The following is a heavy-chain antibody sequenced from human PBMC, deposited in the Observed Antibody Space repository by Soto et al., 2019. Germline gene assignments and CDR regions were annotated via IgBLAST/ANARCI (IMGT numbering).Heavy chain of an antibody. CDR1: GGSISSYY. D-gene: IGHD5-12*01. CDR3: AALIGVEMATIKVGYFDY. CDR2: IYYSGST. J-gene: IGHJ4*02. Sequence: PSETLSLTCTVSGGSISSYYWSWIRQPPGKGLEWIGYIYYSGSTNYNPSLKSRVTISVDTSKNQFSLKLSSVTAADTAVYYCAALIGVEMATIKVGYFDYWGQGTLVTVSS. V-gene: IGHV4-59*01.